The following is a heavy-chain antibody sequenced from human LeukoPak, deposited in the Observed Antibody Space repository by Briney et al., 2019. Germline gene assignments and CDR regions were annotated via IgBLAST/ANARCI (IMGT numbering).Heavy chain of an antibody. Sequence: QLGGSLRLSCAASGFTFRNFAMSWVRQAPGKGLEWVSGLSHGGTRTFYAASVKGRFTISRDDSNSTLFLQMDNLRVEDTATYYCAKDIEPFMSWDQGTLVIVSS. CDR2: LSHGGTRT. CDR1: GFTFRNFA. D-gene: IGHD3-10*02. CDR3: AKDIEPFMS. V-gene: IGHV3-23*01. J-gene: IGHJ5*02.